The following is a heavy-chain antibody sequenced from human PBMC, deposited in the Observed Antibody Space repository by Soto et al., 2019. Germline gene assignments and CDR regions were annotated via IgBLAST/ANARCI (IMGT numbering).Heavy chain of an antibody. V-gene: IGHV3-48*01. J-gene: IGHJ4*02. CDR2: ISSSSSTI. CDR3: ARVGDYIWGSYRFDY. Sequence: EVRLVESGGGLVQPGGSLRLSCAASGFTFSSYSMNWVRQAPGKGLEWVSYISSSSSTIYYADSVKGRFTISRDNAKNSLYLQMNSLRAEDTAVYYCARVGDYIWGSYRFDYWGQGTLVTVSS. CDR1: GFTFSSYS. D-gene: IGHD3-16*02.